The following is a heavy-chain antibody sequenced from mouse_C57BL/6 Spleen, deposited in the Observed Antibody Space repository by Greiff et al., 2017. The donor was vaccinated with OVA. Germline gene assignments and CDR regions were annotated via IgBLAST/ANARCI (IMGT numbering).Heavy chain of an antibody. CDR2: ISRGSSTI. Sequence: EVNLVESGGGLVKPGGSLKLSCAASGFTFSDYGMHWVRQAPEKGLEWVAYISRGSSTIYYADTVKGRFPISRDNAKNTLFLQMTSLRSEDTAMYYCARQSYFAYWGQGTLVTVSA. D-gene: IGHD1-1*01. J-gene: IGHJ3*01. CDR3: ARQSYFAY. CDR1: GFTFSDYG. V-gene: IGHV5-17*01.